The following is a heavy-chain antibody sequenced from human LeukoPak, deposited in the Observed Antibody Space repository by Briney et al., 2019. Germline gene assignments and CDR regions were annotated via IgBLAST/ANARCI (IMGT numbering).Heavy chain of an antibody. CDR3: ARGLMRNPFDY. CDR2: MNPDSGNT. V-gene: IGHV1-8*03. J-gene: IGHJ4*02. Sequence: ASVKVSCKASGYTFTGYYMHWVRQAPGQGLEWMGWMNPDSGNTGYAQKFQGRVTITKNTALTTAYMELSSLRSEDTAIYFCARGLMRNPFDYWGQGTLVTVSS. CDR1: GYTFTGYY.